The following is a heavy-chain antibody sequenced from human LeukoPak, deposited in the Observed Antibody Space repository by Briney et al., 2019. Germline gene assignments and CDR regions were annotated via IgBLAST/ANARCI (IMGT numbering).Heavy chain of an antibody. Sequence: GRSLRLSCAASGFTFSSYGVHWVRQAPGKGLEWVAVIWYDGSNKYYADSVKGRFTISRDNSENKLYLQMNSLRAEDTAVYYCARGGDWGQGTLVTVSS. V-gene: IGHV3-33*01. CDR1: GFTFSSYG. CDR2: IWYDGSNK. D-gene: IGHD3-16*01. J-gene: IGHJ4*02. CDR3: ARGGD.